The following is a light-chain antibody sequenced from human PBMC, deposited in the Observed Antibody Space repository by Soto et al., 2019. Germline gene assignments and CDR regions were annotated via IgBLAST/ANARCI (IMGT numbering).Light chain of an antibody. Sequence: EIVMTQSPATLSVSPGGRATLSCRASQSISDTLAWYQQKPGQAPRLLIHGASTRATGFPARFSGSGSGTDFTLTISSLQSEDFAVYYCQQYNNWPPTFGQGTKV. CDR2: GAS. CDR3: QQYNNWPPT. V-gene: IGKV3-15*01. CDR1: QSISDT. J-gene: IGKJ1*01.